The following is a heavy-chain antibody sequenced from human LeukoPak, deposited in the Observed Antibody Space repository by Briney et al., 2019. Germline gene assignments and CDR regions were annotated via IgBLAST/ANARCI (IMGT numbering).Heavy chain of an antibody. CDR1: GGSMSPYH. V-gene: IGHV4-59*08. D-gene: IGHD6-19*01. Sequence: SETLSLTCTVSGGSMSPYHWGWIRQLPGKGLEWTGYIYYSGSTNYNPSLKSRVTISVDTSRNQFSLKLSSVTAADTAIYYCARAVSGRFDYWGQGTLVTVSS. J-gene: IGHJ4*02. CDR2: IYYSGST. CDR3: ARAVSGRFDY.